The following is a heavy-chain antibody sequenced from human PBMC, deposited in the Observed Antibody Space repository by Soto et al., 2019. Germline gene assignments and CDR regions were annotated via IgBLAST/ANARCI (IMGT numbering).Heavy chain of an antibody. V-gene: IGHV1-69*01. Sequence: QVQLVQSGAEVKKPGSSVKVSCKTSRDTFNRYAFNWVRQAPGQGLEWMGWIIPIFSSRNYAEKFQGRVTLSANESTSTAYMELRSLRFEATAVNICARGVTYLGLWGQGTNVTVSS. CDR1: RDTFNRYA. D-gene: IGHD2-21*02. CDR2: IIPIFSSR. CDR3: ARGVTYLGL. J-gene: IGHJ6*02.